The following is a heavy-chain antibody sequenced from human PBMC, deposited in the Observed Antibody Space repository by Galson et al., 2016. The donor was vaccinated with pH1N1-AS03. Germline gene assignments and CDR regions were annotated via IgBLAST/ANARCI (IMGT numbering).Heavy chain of an antibody. CDR2: LSNSAAST. J-gene: IGHJ4*02. Sequence: SLRLSCAASGFTFSNYAMGWVRQAPGKGLEWVSALSNSAASTYYADSVKGRFTISRDNSKNTLYLQMNSLRAEDTAIYYCARDDSGYAYWGQGTPVTVSS. D-gene: IGHD5-12*01. CDR1: GFTFSNYA. CDR3: ARDDSGYAY. V-gene: IGHV3-23*01.